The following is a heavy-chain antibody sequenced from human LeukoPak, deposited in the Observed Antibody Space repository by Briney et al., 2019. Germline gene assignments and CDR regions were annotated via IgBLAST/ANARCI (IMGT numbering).Heavy chain of an antibody. V-gene: IGHV4-59*08. CDR2: IYYSGST. Sequence: SETLSLTCTVSGGSISSYYWSWIRQPPGKGLEWIGYIYYSGSTNYNPSLKSRVTISVDTSKNQFSLKLSSVTAADTAVYYCARGHYYYDSSGYYYGHNYYFDYWGQGTLVTVSS. CDR1: GGSISSYY. D-gene: IGHD3-22*01. CDR3: ARGHYYYDSSGYYYGHNYYFDY. J-gene: IGHJ4*02.